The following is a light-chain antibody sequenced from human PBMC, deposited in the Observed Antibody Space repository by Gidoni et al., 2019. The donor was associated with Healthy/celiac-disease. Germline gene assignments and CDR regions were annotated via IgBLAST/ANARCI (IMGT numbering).Light chain of an antibody. CDR2: AAS. CDR1: QGISSY. J-gene: IGKJ2*01. Sequence: DIQLTQSPSSLSASVGDRVTITCRASQGISSYLNWYQQKPGKAPKLLIYAASSLPSGVPSRFSGSGSGTDFTLTISSLQPEDFATYYCQQSYSTPYTFGQGTKVEIK. V-gene: IGKV1-39*01. CDR3: QQSYSTPYT.